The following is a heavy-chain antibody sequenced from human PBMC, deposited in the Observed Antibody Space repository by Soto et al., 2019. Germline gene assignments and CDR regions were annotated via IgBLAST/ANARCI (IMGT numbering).Heavy chain of an antibody. CDR2: IIPFIRAS. J-gene: IGHJ6*02. CDR3: AGNLRYFGSGSFFRGMDV. CDR1: GYTFTSYG. D-gene: IGHD3-10*01. V-gene: IGHV1-69*13. Sequence: ASVKVSCKASGYTFTSYGISWVRQAPGQGLEWMGGIIPFIRASNYAQKFQGRVTITADESTTTVHMDLSSLRFEDTAVYYCAGNLRYFGSGSFFRGMDVWGQGNTVTV.